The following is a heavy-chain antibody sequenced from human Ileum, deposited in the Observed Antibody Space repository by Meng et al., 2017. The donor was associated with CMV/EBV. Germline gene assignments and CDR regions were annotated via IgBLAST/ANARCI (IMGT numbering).Heavy chain of an antibody. CDR1: GFTFSRSA. CDR3: AREGGRRYLGTFDI. V-gene: IGHV3-30*02. Sequence: GESLKISCAASGFTFSRSAMHWVRQTPGKGLRWVALLRYDGSQEYDVVSVKGRFTISRDNSKNTVLLQMNSLRAEDTALYHCAREGGRRYLGTFDIWGQGTRVTVSS. CDR2: LRYDGSQE. J-gene: IGHJ3*02. D-gene: IGHD1-26*01.